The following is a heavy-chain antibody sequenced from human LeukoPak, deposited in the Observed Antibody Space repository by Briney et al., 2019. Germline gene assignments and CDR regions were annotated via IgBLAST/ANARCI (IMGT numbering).Heavy chain of an antibody. V-gene: IGHV4-59*01. CDR1: GVSISYYY. Sequence: SETLSLTCTVSGVSISYYYLGWIRQPPGKGLEWIGYIYYSGNTDYNPSLKSRVTMSVDTSRNQFSLRLTSVTAADTAVYYCARAGPRRDGYNVDYWGQGTLVTVSS. CDR2: IYYSGNT. J-gene: IGHJ4*02. CDR3: ARAGPRRDGYNVDY. D-gene: IGHD5-24*01.